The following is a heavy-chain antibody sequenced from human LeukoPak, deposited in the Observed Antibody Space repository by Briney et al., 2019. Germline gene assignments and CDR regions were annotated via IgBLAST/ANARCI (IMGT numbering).Heavy chain of an antibody. CDR2: IYYSGST. CDR1: GGSISSSSYY. V-gene: IGHV4-39*07. CDR3: ARARDSSGYYYPFDY. Sequence: SETLSLTCTVSGGSISSSSYYWGWIRQPPGKGLEWIGSIYYSGSTYYNPSLKSRVTISVDTSKNQFSLKLSSVTAADTAVYYCARARDSSGYYYPFDYWGQGTLVTVSS. J-gene: IGHJ4*02. D-gene: IGHD3-22*01.